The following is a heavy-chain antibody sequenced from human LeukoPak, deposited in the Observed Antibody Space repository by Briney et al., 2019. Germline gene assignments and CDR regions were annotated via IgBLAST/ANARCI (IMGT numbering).Heavy chain of an antibody. D-gene: IGHD3-3*01. CDR3: ARDRYDFWSGYPDMAHPSDY. Sequence: GPSVKVSCKASGYTFTSYGISWVRQAPGQGLEWMGWISAYNGNTNYAQKLQGRVTMTTDTSTSTAYMELRSLRSDDTAVYYCARDRYDFWSGYPDMAHPSDYWGQGTLVTVSS. CDR2: ISAYNGNT. J-gene: IGHJ4*02. V-gene: IGHV1-18*01. CDR1: GYTFTSYG.